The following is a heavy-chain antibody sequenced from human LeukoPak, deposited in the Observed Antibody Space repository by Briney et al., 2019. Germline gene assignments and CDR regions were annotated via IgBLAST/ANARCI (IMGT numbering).Heavy chain of an antibody. CDR1: GGSISSGSYY. J-gene: IGHJ6*03. D-gene: IGHD3-22*01. CDR2: IYTSGST. Sequence: MASQTLSLTCTVSGGSISSGSYYWSWIRQPAGKGLEWIGRIYTSGSTNYNPSLKSRVTISVDTSKNQFSLKLSSVTAADTAVYYCARVTSSGYYPYYYYMDVWGKGTTVTVSS. CDR3: ARVTSSGYYPYYYYMDV. V-gene: IGHV4-61*02.